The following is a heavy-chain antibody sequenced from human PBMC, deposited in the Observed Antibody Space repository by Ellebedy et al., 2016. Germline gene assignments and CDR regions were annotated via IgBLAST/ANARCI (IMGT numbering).Heavy chain of an antibody. J-gene: IGHJ4*02. V-gene: IGHV1-69*04. CDR1: GGTFSSYA. CDR2: IIPILGIA. Sequence: ASVKVSCKASGGTFSSYAISWVRQAPGQGLEWMGRIIPILGIANYAQKFQGRVTITADKSTSTAYMELSSLRSEDTAVYYCARGIVVVPARFDYWGQGTLVTVSS. CDR3: ARGIVVVPARFDY. D-gene: IGHD2-2*01.